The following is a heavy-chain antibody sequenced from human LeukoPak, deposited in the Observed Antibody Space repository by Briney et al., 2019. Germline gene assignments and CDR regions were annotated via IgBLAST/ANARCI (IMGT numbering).Heavy chain of an antibody. CDR3: ATGYGSGSSFDY. D-gene: IGHD3-10*01. CDR2: INHSGST. CDR1: GGSFSGYY. J-gene: IGHJ4*02. Sequence: SETLSLTCAVYGGSFSGYYWSWIRQPPGKGLEWIGEINHSGSTNYNPSLKSRVTISVDTSKNQFSLKLSSVTAADRAVYYCATGYGSGSSFDYWGQGTLVTVSS. V-gene: IGHV4-34*01.